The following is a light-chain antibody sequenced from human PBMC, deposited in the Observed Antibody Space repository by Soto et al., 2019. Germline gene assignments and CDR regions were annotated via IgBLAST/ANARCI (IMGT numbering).Light chain of an antibody. V-gene: IGLV4-69*01. CDR3: QTWGTGIWV. CDR1: SGHSSYA. Sequence: QSVLTQSPSASASLGASVKLTCTLSSGHSSYAIAWHQQQPEKDPRYLMKLNSDGSHSKGDGIPDRFSGSSSGAERYLTISSLQSEDEADYYCQTWGTGIWVFGGGTKLTVL. J-gene: IGLJ3*02. CDR2: LNSDGSH.